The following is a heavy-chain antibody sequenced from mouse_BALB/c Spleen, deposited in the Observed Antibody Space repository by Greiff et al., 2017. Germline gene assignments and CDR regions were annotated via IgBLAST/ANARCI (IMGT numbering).Heavy chain of an antibody. J-gene: IGHJ3*01. V-gene: IGHV1S29*02. D-gene: IGHD2-14*01. Sequence: EVQLQQSGPELVKPGASVKISCKASGYTFTDYNMHWVKQSHGKSLEWIGYIYPYNGGTGYNQKFKSKATLTVDNSSSTAYMELRSLTSEDSAVYYCARSKRYRYDEFAYWGQGTLVTVSA. CDR1: GYTFTDYN. CDR3: ARSKRYRYDEFAY. CDR2: IYPYNGGT.